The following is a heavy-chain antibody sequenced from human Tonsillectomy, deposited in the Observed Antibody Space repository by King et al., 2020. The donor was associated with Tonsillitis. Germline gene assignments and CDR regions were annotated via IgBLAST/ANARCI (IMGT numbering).Heavy chain of an antibody. CDR1: GGSFSGYY. CDR2: INHSGST. V-gene: IGHV4-34*01. Sequence: VQLQQWGAGLLKPSETLSLTCAVSGGSFSGYYWSWIRQPPGKGLEWIGEINHSGSTNYNPSLKSRVTISVDTSKNQFSLKLSSVTAADTAVYYCARGSGGRDCSGGSCRYYYYYYYMDVWGKGTTVTVSS. CDR3: ARGSGGRDCSGGSCRYYYYYYYMDV. J-gene: IGHJ6*03. D-gene: IGHD2-15*01.